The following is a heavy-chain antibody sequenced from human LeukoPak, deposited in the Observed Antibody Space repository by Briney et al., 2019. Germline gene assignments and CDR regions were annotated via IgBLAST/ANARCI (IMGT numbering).Heavy chain of an antibody. CDR3: AQMGYGSGSYLPFDI. J-gene: IGHJ3*02. CDR1: GGSISSYY. D-gene: IGHD3-10*01. Sequence: IPSETLSLTCTVSGGSISSYYWSWIRQPPGKGLEWIGYIYYSGSTNYNPSLKSRVTISVDTSKNQFSLKLSSVTAADTAVYYCAQMGYGSGSYLPFDIWGQGTMVTVSS. CDR2: IYYSGST. V-gene: IGHV4-59*01.